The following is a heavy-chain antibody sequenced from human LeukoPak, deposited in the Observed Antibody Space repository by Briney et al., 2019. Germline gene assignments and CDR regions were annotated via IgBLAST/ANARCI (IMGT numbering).Heavy chain of an antibody. V-gene: IGHV1-8*01. D-gene: IGHD3-22*01. CDR3: AVEGVVVIHDAFDI. J-gene: IGHJ3*02. CDR1: GYTFTSYD. CDR2: MNPNSGNT. Sequence: ASVTVSCKASGYTFTSYDINWVRQATGQGLEWMGWMNPNSGNTGYAQKFQGRVTMTRNTSISTAYMELSSLRSEDTAVYYCAVEGVVVIHDAFDIWGQGTMVTVSS.